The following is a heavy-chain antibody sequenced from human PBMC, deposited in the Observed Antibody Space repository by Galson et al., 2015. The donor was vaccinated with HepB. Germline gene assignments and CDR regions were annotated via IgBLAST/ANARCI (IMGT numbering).Heavy chain of an antibody. CDR3: ARDPSDGSSGWYSIDY. CDR2: INPNSGGT. V-gene: IGHV1-2*04. CDR1: GYTLTGYY. Sequence: SVKVSCKASGYTLTGYYMHWVRQAPGQGLEWMGWINPNSGGTNYAQKFQGWVTMTRDTSISTAYMELSRLRSDDTAVYYCARDPSDGSSGWYSIDYWGRGTLVTVSS. D-gene: IGHD6-19*01. J-gene: IGHJ4*02.